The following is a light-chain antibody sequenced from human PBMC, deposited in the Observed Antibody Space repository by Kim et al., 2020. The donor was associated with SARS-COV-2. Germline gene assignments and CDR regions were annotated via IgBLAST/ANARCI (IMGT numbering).Light chain of an antibody. CDR2: RNN. V-gene: IGLV1-47*01. CDR1: RSNIGSNY. J-gene: IGLJ2*01. Sequence: GQGVTISCSGSRSNIGSNYVYWYQQLPGTAPKLLIYRNNQRPSGVPDRFSGSKSGTSAYLAISGLRSEDEADFYCAAWDDSLSGPVFGGGTQLTVL. CDR3: AAWDDSLSGPV.